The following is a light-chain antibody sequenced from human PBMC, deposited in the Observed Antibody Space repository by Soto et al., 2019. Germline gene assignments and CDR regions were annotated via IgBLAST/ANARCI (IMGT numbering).Light chain of an antibody. CDR2: DTN. V-gene: IGLV8-61*01. Sequence: QTVVTQEPSFSVSPGGTVTLTCGLNSDSVSSSYYHSWYQQTPGQAPRTLIYDTNTRSSGVPDRFSGSILGNKAALTITGAQADDESDYYCVLYMGSGISVFGGGTQLTVL. J-gene: IGLJ3*02. CDR3: VLYMGSGISV. CDR1: SDSVSSSYY.